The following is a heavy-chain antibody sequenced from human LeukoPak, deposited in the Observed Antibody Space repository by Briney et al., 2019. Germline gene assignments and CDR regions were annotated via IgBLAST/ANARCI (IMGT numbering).Heavy chain of an antibody. J-gene: IGHJ4*02. CDR2: ISGSGGST. D-gene: IGHD6-13*01. CDR1: GFTVSGNY. V-gene: IGHV3-23*01. Sequence: GGSLRLSCAASGFTVSGNYMSWVRQAPGKGLEWVSAISGSGGSTYYADSVKGRFTISRDNSKNTLYLQMNSLRAEDTAVYYCAKTGTPWYYFDYWGQGTLVTVSS. CDR3: AKTGTPWYYFDY.